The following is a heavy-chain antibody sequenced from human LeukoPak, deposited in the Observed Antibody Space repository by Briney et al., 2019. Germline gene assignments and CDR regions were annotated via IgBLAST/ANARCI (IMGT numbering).Heavy chain of an antibody. J-gene: IGHJ4*02. CDR3: AREGRWHRFLEWLRDFDY. CDR1: GYSFTSYW. V-gene: IGHV5-51*01. D-gene: IGHD3-3*01. Sequence: GESLKISCQGSGYSFTSYWIGWVRPMPGKGLGGMGIIYPGDSDTRYSPSFQGQVTISADKSISTAYLQWSSLKASDTAMYYWAREGRWHRFLEWLRDFDYWGQGTLVTVSS. CDR2: IYPGDSDT.